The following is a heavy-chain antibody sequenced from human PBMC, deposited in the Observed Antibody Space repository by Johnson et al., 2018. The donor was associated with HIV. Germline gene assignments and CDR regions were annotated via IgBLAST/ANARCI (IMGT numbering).Heavy chain of an antibody. CDR1: GFTFSSYA. D-gene: IGHD2-15*01. J-gene: IGHJ3*02. V-gene: IGHV3-30*02. CDR3: AKEGLRGGEDDAFDI. Sequence: QVQLVESGGGVVQPGRSLRLSCAASGFTFSSYAMHWVRQAPGKGLEWVAFIRYDGSNKYYADSVKGRFTIIRNTSKNTLYMQMKSLKVEDTAVYYCAKEGLRGGEDDAFDIWGQGTMVTVSS. CDR2: IRYDGSNK.